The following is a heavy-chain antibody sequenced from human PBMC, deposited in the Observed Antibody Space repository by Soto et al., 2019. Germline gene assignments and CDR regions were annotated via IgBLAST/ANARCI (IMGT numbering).Heavy chain of an antibody. J-gene: IGHJ5*02. Sequence: XETLSLTRIVFGVPMRSYYWSWIRPPPGKGLGWIGYIYYSGSTNYNPSLKSRVTISVDTSKNQFSLKLSSVTAADTAVYYCARVGYYYDSSSFNWFDLWRQGSLVTVSS. CDR2: IYYSGST. V-gene: IGHV4-59*01. CDR1: GVPMRSYY. D-gene: IGHD3-22*01. CDR3: ARVGYYYDSSSFNWFDL.